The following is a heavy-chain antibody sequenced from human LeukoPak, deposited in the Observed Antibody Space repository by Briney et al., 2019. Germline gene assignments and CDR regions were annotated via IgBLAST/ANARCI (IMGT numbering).Heavy chain of an antibody. CDR3: TKDRQCSATSGPTDH. D-gene: IGHD2-15*01. Sequence: GGSLTLSCAASGFTFDEFAMLWVRQPPGKGLEWVSLISGDGGNTHYADYVKGRFTMSRDNSKNSLYLQMNSLRNEDTDLYDCTKDRQCSATSGPTDHWGQGTLVTVSS. J-gene: IGHJ4*02. V-gene: IGHV3-43*02. CDR1: GFTFDEFA. CDR2: ISGDGGNT.